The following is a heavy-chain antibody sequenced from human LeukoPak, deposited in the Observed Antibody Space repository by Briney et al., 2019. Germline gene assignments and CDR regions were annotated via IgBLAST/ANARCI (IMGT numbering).Heavy chain of an antibody. Sequence: GESLRLSCAASGFTFSSYSMNWVRQAPGKGLEWVSSISSSSSYIYYADSVKGRFTISRDNAKNSLYLQMNSLRAEDTAVYYCARIPVAAAGTWLRDYWGQGTLVTVSS. CDR1: GFTFSSYS. V-gene: IGHV3-21*01. CDR2: ISSSSSYI. CDR3: ARIPVAAAGTWLRDY. D-gene: IGHD6-13*01. J-gene: IGHJ4*02.